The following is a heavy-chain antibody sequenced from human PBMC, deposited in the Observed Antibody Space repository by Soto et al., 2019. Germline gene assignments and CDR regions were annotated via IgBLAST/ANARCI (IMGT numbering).Heavy chain of an antibody. Sequence: EVQLVESGGGLVQPGGSLRLSCAASGFTFSSYSMNWVRQALGKGLEWVSYISSSSSTIYYADSVKGRFTISRDNAKNSLYLQMNSLRDEDTAVYYCARDLAVAGTLGFDYWGQGTLVTVSS. V-gene: IGHV3-48*02. CDR3: ARDLAVAGTLGFDY. CDR2: ISSSSSTI. CDR1: GFTFSSYS. J-gene: IGHJ4*02. D-gene: IGHD6-19*01.